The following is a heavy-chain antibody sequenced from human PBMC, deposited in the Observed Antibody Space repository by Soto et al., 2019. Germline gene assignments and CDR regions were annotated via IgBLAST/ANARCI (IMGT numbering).Heavy chain of an antibody. V-gene: IGHV3-23*01. D-gene: IGHD3-10*01. CDR2: ISGGGEST. Sequence: EVQLLESGGGLVQPGGSLRLRCAASGFTFSSTAMSWVRQTPEKGLEGVSGISGGGESTNYAGSVKGRFTISRDNSKNTLYLQMNSLKAEDTAAYYCTMGGRIRADYWGQGTLVTVSS. J-gene: IGHJ4*02. CDR3: TMGGRIRADY. CDR1: GFTFSSTA.